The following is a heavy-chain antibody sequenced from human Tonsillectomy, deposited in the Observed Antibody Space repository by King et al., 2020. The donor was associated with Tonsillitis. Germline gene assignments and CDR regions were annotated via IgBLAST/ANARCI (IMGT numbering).Heavy chain of an antibody. Sequence: VQLVESGGGLVQPGRSLRLSCAASGFTFDDYAMHWVRQAPGKGLEWVSGISWNSGSIGYADSVKGRFTISRDNAKNSLYLEMNSLRAEDTALYYCAKDRGKSSSSSGFDYWGQGTLVTVSS. D-gene: IGHD6-6*01. CDR2: ISWNSGSI. V-gene: IGHV3-9*01. CDR3: AKDRGKSSSSSGFDY. CDR1: GFTFDDYA. J-gene: IGHJ4*02.